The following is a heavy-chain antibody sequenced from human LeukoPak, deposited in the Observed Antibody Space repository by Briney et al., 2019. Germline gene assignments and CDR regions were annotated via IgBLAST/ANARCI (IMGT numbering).Heavy chain of an antibody. D-gene: IGHD3-10*01. Sequence: ASVKVSCKASGYTFTSYAMNWMRQAPGQGLEWMGWINTNTGNPTYAQGFTGRFVFSLDTSVSTAYLQISSLKAEDTALYYCARVMVRGLKAFDPWGQGTLVTVSS. V-gene: IGHV7-4-1*02. J-gene: IGHJ5*02. CDR2: INTNTGNP. CDR1: GYTFTSYA. CDR3: ARVMVRGLKAFDP.